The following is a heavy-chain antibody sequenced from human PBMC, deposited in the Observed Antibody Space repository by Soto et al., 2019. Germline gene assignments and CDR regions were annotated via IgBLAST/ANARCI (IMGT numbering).Heavy chain of an antibody. J-gene: IGHJ6*02. V-gene: IGHV1-2*04. Sequence: GASVKVSCKASVYTFTGCYMHWVRQAHGQGLEWMGWINPNSGGTNYAQKFQGWVTMTRDTSISTAYMELSRLRSDDTAVYYCARSNYSSGWFSDYYGMDVWGQGTTVTVSS. CDR3: ARSNYSSGWFSDYYGMDV. CDR1: VYTFTGCY. D-gene: IGHD6-19*01. CDR2: INPNSGGT.